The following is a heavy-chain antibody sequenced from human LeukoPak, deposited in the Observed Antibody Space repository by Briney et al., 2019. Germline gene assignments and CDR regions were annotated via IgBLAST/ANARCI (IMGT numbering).Heavy chain of an antibody. CDR2: IIPIFGTA. D-gene: IGHD5/OR15-5a*01. Sequence: ASVKVSCKASGGTFSSYAISWVRQAPGQGLEWMGGIIPIFGTANYAQKFQGRVTITADKSTSTAYMELSRLRSDDTAVYYCARVVDDWDLPFDYWGQGTLVTVSS. CDR1: GGTFSSYA. CDR3: ARVVDDWDLPFDY. J-gene: IGHJ4*02. V-gene: IGHV1-69*06.